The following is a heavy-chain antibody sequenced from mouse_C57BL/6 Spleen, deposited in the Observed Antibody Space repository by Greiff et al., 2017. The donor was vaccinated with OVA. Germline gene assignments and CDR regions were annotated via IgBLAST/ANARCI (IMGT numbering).Heavy chain of an antibody. Sequence: QVQLQQSGAELVRPGTSVKVSCKASGYAFTNYLIEWVKQRPGQGLEWIGVINPGSGGTNYNEKFKGKATLTADKSSSTAYMQLNSLTSEDSAVYYCSREWTHHHEWFAYWGQGTLVTVSA. CDR2: INPGSGGT. CDR1: GYAFTNYL. D-gene: IGHD1-3*01. V-gene: IGHV1-54*01. CDR3: SREWTHHHEWFAY. J-gene: IGHJ3*01.